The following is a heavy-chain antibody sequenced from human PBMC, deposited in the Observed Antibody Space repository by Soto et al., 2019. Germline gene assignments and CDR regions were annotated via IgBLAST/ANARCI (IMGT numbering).Heavy chain of an antibody. V-gene: IGHV4-59*08. CDR1: GGSISSYY. J-gene: IGHJ3*01. CDR3: ARLDSLRYCSGGSCPSHAFDF. Sequence: SETLSLTCTVSGGSISSYYWSWIRQPPGKGLEWIGYIYYSGSTNYNPSLKSRVTISVDTSKNQFSLKLSSVTAADTAVYYCARLDSLRYCSGGSCPSHAFDFWGQGTMVTVSS. D-gene: IGHD2-15*01. CDR2: IYYSGST.